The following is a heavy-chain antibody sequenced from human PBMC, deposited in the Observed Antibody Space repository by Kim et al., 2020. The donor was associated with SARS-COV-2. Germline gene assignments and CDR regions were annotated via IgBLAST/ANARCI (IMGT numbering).Heavy chain of an antibody. J-gene: IGHJ4*02. D-gene: IGHD3-10*01. Sequence: PSPKSRITSSVDTSKNQFSLKLSSVTAADTAVYYCARSMVRGVIGRYFDYWGQGTLVTVSS. V-gene: IGHV4-30-2*05. CDR3: ARSMVRGVIGRYFDY.